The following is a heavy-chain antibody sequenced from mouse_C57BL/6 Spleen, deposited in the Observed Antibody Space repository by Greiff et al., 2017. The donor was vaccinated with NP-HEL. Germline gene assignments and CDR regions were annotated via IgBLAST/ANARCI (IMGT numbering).Heavy chain of an antibody. CDR2: IDPSDSYT. J-gene: IGHJ3*01. CDR3: ARGTTVVAKAWFAY. CDR1: GYTFTSYW. V-gene: IGHV1-50*01. Sequence: QVQLQQPGAELVKPGASVKLSCKASGYTFTSYWMQWVKQRPGQGLEWIGEIDPSDSYTNSNQQFKGKATLTVDTSSSTAYMQLSSLTSEDSAVYYCARGTTVVAKAWFAYWGQGTLVTVSA. D-gene: IGHD1-1*01.